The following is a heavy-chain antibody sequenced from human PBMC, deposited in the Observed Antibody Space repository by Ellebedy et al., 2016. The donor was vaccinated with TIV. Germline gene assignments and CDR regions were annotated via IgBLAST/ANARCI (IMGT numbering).Heavy chain of an antibody. CDR2: IYPGDSDT. V-gene: IGHV5-51*01. CDR3: ARHADYYDSSGYQWYFDL. CDR1: GYSFTSYW. J-gene: IGHJ2*01. Sequence: GESLKISXKGSGYSFTSYWIGWVRQMPGKGLEWMGIIYPGDSDTRYSPSFQGQVTISADKSISTAYLQWSSLKASDTAMYYCARHADYYDSSGYQWYFDLWGRGTLVTVSS. D-gene: IGHD3-22*01.